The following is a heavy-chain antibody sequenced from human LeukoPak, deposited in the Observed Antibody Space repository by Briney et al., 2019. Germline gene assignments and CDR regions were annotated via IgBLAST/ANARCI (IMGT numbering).Heavy chain of an antibody. CDR3: AISMARTYYYYGMDV. D-gene: IGHD2/OR15-2a*01. J-gene: IGHJ6*02. CDR2: ISWNSGSI. Sequence: GGSLRLCCAASGFTFDDYAMHWVRQAPGKGLEWVSGISWNSGSIGYADSVKGRFTISRDNAKNSLYLQMSSLRAEDTALYYCAISMARTYYYYGMDVWGQGTTVTVSS. V-gene: IGHV3-9*01. CDR1: GFTFDDYA.